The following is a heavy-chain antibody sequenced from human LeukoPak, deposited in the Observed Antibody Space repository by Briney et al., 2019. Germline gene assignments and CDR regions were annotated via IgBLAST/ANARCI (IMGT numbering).Heavy chain of an antibody. V-gene: IGHV4-39*07. CDR1: GGSISSSSYY. J-gene: IGHJ4*02. Sequence: SETLSLTCTVSGGSISSSSYYWGWIRQPPGKGLEWIGSIYYSGSTYYNPSLMSRVTISVDTSKNQFSLKLSSVTAADTAVYYCARGAMVPRRYFDYWGQGTLVTVSS. D-gene: IGHD5-18*01. CDR2: IYYSGST. CDR3: ARGAMVPRRYFDY.